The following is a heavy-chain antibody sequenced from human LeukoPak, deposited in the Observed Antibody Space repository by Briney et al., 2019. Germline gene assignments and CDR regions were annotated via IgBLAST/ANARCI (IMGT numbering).Heavy chain of an antibody. J-gene: IGHJ5*02. Sequence: ASVKVSCKASGGTFRSYAISWVRQAPGQGLKWMGRIIPILGIENCEQKFRGRFTITVDKSTSTAYMELISLRSEDTAVYYCARDTLYCSSTSCYLGGFQDNWFDPWGQGTLVTVSS. CDR3: ARDTLYCSSTSCYLGGFQDNWFDP. CDR1: GGTFRSYA. D-gene: IGHD2-2*01. CDR2: IIPILGIE. V-gene: IGHV1-69*04.